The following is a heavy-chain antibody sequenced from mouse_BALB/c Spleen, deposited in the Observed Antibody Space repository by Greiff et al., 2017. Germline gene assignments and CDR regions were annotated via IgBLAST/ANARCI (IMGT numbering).Heavy chain of an antibody. Sequence: EVKLVESGGGLVKPGGSLKLSCAASGFTFSDYYMYWVRQTPEKRLVWVATISDGGSYTYYPDSVKGRFTISRDNAKNNLYLQMRSLKSEDTAMYYCARGGVYRYDEFAYWGQGTLVTVSA. V-gene: IGHV5-4*02. CDR3: ARGGVYRYDEFAY. J-gene: IGHJ3*01. CDR1: GFTFSDYY. CDR2: ISDGGSYT. D-gene: IGHD2-14*01.